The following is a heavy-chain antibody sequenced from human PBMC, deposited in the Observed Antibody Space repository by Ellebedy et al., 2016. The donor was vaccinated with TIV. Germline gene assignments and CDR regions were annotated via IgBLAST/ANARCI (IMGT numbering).Heavy chain of an antibody. CDR3: ARGGGCGGGTCYYPDF. Sequence: GESLKISCAASGFTFSSYAMSWVRQAPGKGLEWVANINQEGSDKSYVDSVKGRFTIFRDNAKSSLYLQMNSLRAEDTAVYYCARGGGCGGGTCYYPDFWGQGTLVTVSS. J-gene: IGHJ4*02. CDR1: GFTFSSYA. V-gene: IGHV3-7*01. CDR2: INQEGSDK. D-gene: IGHD2-15*01.